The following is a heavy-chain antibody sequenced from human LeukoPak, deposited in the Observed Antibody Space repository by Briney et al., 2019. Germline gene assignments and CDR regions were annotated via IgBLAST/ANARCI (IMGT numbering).Heavy chain of an antibody. Sequence: GGSLRLSCAASGFTLSGYWMSWVRQAPVKGLEWVANIKQDGSDKNYLDSVKGRFTASRDNAKNSLYLQMDSLRAEDTAVYYCVRGGGSFDSWGQGTLVTVSS. CDR2: IKQDGSDK. D-gene: IGHD3-16*01. V-gene: IGHV3-7*04. CDR1: GFTLSGYW. J-gene: IGHJ4*02. CDR3: VRGGGSFDS.